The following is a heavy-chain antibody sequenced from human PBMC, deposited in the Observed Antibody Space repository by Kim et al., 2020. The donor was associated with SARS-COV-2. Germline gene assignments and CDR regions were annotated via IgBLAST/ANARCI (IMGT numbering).Heavy chain of an antibody. Sequence: SETLSLTCTVSGGSISSGSYYWSWIRQPAGKGLEWIGRIYTSGSTNYNPSLKSRVTISVDTSKNQFSLKLSSVTAADTAVYYCARDHDYGDFPQRRYYGMDVWGQGTTVTVSS. CDR2: IYTSGST. J-gene: IGHJ6*02. V-gene: IGHV4-61*02. CDR1: GGSISSGSYY. CDR3: ARDHDYGDFPQRRYYGMDV. D-gene: IGHD4-17*01.